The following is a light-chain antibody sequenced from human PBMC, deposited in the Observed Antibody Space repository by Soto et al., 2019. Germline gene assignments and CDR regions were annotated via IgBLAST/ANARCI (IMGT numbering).Light chain of an antibody. Sequence: QSALTQPASVSGSPGQSITISCTGTRDDVGDYNYVSWYQQNTGKAPKLMIFEVSNRPSGVSNRFSGSKSGNTASLTISGLRPEDEAEYYCSSYTTSSTWVFGGGTQLTVL. J-gene: IGLJ3*02. CDR3: SSYTTSSTWV. CDR2: EVS. CDR1: RDDVGDYNY. V-gene: IGLV2-14*01.